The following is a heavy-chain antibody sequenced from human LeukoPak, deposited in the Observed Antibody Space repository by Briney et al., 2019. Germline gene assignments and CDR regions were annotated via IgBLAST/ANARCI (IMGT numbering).Heavy chain of an antibody. Sequence: SETLSLTCTVSGGSISSYYWSWLRQPPGKGLEWIGYIHYSGSTNYNPSLKSRVTISVDTSKNQFSLKLSSVTAADTAVYYCARDRSSSWYKALTNYYMDVWGKGTTVTVSS. D-gene: IGHD6-13*01. CDR1: GGSISSYY. V-gene: IGHV4-59*01. CDR2: IHYSGST. CDR3: ARDRSSSWYKALTNYYMDV. J-gene: IGHJ6*03.